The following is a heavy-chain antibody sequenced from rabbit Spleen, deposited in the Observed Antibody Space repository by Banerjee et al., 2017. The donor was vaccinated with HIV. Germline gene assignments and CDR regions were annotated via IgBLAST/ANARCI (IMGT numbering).Heavy chain of an antibody. CDR3: ARDEGSSSSYYDL. D-gene: IGHD1-1*01. J-gene: IGHJ4*01. V-gene: IGHV1S45*01. Sequence: EQLVESGGGLVQPEGSLTLTCKASGVSFSDKDVMCWVRQAPGKGLEWIACINIVTGKSVYASWAKGRFIMSRTSSTTVTLQMTSLTAADTATYFCARDEGSSSSYYDLWGPGTLVTVS. CDR2: INIVTGKS. CDR1: GVSFSDKDV.